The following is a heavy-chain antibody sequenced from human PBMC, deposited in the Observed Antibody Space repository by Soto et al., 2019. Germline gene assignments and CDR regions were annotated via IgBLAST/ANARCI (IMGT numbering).Heavy chain of an antibody. CDR1: GFTFSSYW. J-gene: IGHJ6*02. Sequence: EVPLVESGGGLVQPGGSLRLSCAASGFTFSSYWMHWVRQAPGKGLVWVSRINSDGSSTSYADSVKGRFTISRDNAKNTLYLQMNSLRAEDTAVYYCARAGYSGSYYGYYYYGMDVWGQGTTVTVSS. V-gene: IGHV3-74*01. D-gene: IGHD1-26*01. CDR3: ARAGYSGSYYGYYYYGMDV. CDR2: INSDGSST.